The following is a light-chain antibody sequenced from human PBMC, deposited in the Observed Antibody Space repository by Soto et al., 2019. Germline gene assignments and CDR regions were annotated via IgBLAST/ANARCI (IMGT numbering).Light chain of an antibody. CDR1: QSVSNN. J-gene: IGKJ5*01. CDR3: QQLYTLPFT. Sequence: EIVMTQSPATLSVSPGERATLSCRASQSVSNNLAWYQQKPGQAPRLLIYDASTRATGLPARFSGSGSGTEFTLTISSLQPDDFAAYHCQQLYTLPFTFGQGTRLEIK. CDR2: DAS. V-gene: IGKV3-15*01.